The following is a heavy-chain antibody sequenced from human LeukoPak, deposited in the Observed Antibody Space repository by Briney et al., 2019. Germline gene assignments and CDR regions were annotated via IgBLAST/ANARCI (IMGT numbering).Heavy chain of an antibody. Sequence: SVTVSFTASGDTFSRYGISWVRQAPGQGLEWMGGIIPLFGTANYAQKFQGRVTITADESTSTAHLELSRLRFEDTAVYYCAREWNYESNGYFYYYWGQGTLVTVSS. CDR3: AREWNYESNGYFYYY. D-gene: IGHD3-22*01. CDR2: IIPLFGTA. V-gene: IGHV1-69*13. CDR1: GDTFSRYG. J-gene: IGHJ4*02.